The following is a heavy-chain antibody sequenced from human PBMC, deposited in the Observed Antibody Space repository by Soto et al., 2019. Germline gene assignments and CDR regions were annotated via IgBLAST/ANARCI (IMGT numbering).Heavy chain of an antibody. D-gene: IGHD3-3*01. CDR2: IYYSGST. V-gene: IGHV4-39*01. CDR3: ARQVASGYYLLYYFDY. J-gene: IGHJ4*02. CDR1: GGSISSSSYY. Sequence: SETLSLTCTVSGGSISSSSYYWGWIRQPPGKGLEWIGSIYYSGSTYYNPSLKSRVTISVDTSKNQFSLKLSSVTAADTAVYYCARQVASGYYLLYYFDYWGQGTLVTVSS.